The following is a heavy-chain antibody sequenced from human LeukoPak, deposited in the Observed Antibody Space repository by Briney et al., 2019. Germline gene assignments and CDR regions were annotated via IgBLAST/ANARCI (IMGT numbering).Heavy chain of an antibody. CDR2: IIPMFGTT. V-gene: IGHV1-69*05. D-gene: IGHD5/OR15-5a*01. CDR3: AARVVSTVRGVWFDP. Sequence: SVKVSCKASGGTFSRYAISWVRQAPGQGLEWMGGIIPMFGTTNYAQKFQGRVSISTDESTSTAYLDLSSLRSEDTAVYYCAARVVSTVRGVWFDPWGQGTLVIVSS. CDR1: GGTFSRYA. J-gene: IGHJ5*02.